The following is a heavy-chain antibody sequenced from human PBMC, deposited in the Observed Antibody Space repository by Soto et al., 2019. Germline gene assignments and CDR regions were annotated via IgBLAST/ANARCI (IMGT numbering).Heavy chain of an antibody. CDR1: GFPFSNYA. CDR2: ISFDGSTK. CDR3: AREFVWRFDY. Sequence: QVQLVESGGGVVHPGRSLRLSCAASGFPFSNYALHWVRQAPGKGLEWVAVISFDGSTKYYADSVKGRFTISRDKSKNTLYLQMDSLRPEDTVVYYCAREFVWRFDYWGQGTLVTVSS. V-gene: IGHV3-30-3*01. D-gene: IGHD1-1*01. J-gene: IGHJ4*02.